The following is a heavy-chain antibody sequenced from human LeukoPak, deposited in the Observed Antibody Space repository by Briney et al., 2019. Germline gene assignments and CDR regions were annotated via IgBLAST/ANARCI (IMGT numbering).Heavy chain of an antibody. D-gene: IGHD4-23*01. CDR2: IYYSGST. V-gene: IGHV4-39*01. J-gene: IGHJ4*02. CDR3: ARLAYGGKVDY. Sequence: SETLSLTCTVSGGSISSSSYYWGWIRQPPGKGLEWIGSIYYSGSTYYNPSLKSRVTISVDTSKNQFSLKLSSVTAADTAVYYCARLAYGGKVDYWGQGTLVTVSS. CDR1: GGSISSSSYY.